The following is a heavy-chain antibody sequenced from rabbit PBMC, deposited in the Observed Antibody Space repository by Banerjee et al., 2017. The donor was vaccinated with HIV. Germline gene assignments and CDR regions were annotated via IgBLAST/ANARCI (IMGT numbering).Heavy chain of an antibody. CDR1: GFSFSSSYY. D-gene: IGHD8-1*01. CDR2: IETGSGST. J-gene: IGHJ6*01. V-gene: IGHV1S47*01. CDR3: ARDVDGGGWYYNL. Sequence: QEQLVESGGGLVQPEGSLTLTCTASGFSFSSSYYMCWVRQAPGKGLEWIGCIETGSGSTYYASWAKGRFTITRSTSLNTVTLQLNSLTAADTATYFCARDVDGGGWYYNLWGPGTLVTVS.